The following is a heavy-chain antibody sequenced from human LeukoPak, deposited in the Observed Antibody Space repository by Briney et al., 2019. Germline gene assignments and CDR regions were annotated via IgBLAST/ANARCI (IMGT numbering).Heavy chain of an antibody. CDR2: IKQDGSEK. J-gene: IGHJ4*02. V-gene: IGHV3-7*01. CDR3: ARERRPTVLYFDY. Sequence: GGSLRLSCAASGFTFSSYWMSWVRQAPGKGLEWVANIKQDGSEKYYVDSVKGRFTISRDNAKNSLYLQMNSLRAEDTTVYYCARERRPTVLYFDYWGQGTLVTVSS. CDR1: GFTFSSYW. D-gene: IGHD4-17*01.